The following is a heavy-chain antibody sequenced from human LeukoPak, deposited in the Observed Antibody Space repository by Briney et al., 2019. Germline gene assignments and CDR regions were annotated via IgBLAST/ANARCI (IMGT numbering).Heavy chain of an antibody. J-gene: IGHJ5*02. Sequence: SETLSLTCAVSGYSISSGYYWGWIRQPPGKGLEWIGSIYHSGSTYYNPSLKSRVTISVDTSKNQFSLKLSSVTAADTAVYYCARDGDYYGPGSYSLFQNWFDPWGQGTLVTASS. CDR3: ARDGDYYGPGSYSLFQNWFDP. CDR2: IYHSGST. CDR1: GYSISSGYY. D-gene: IGHD3-10*01. V-gene: IGHV4-38-2*02.